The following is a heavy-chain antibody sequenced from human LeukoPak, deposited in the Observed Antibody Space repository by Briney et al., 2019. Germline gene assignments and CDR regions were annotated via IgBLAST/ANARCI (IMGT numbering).Heavy chain of an antibody. V-gene: IGHV3-23*01. CDR2: ISGSGGST. CDR3: AKGTIPDFWSGYFDY. D-gene: IGHD3-3*01. Sequence: GGSLRLSCAASGFAFSSYAMSWVRQAPGKGLEWVSAISGSGGSTYYADSVKGRFTISRDNSKNTLFLQMNSLRAEDTAVYYCAKGTIPDFWSGYFDYWGQGTLVTVSS. J-gene: IGHJ4*02. CDR1: GFAFSSYA.